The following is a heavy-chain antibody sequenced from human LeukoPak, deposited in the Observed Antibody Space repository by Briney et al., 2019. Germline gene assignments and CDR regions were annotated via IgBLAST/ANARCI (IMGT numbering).Heavy chain of an antibody. V-gene: IGHV3-74*01. J-gene: IGHJ2*01. CDR1: GFSFSTYV. D-gene: IGHD3-3*01. CDR2: ISHDAIIT. Sequence: GGSLRLSCVASGFSFSTYVMHWVRQSPGKGLMWVSRISHDAIITSYADSVRGRFIVSRDNARNTLYLQMNDLRDEDTAVYYCTRDVNWIFFDVWGRGTLVTVSS. CDR3: TRDVNWIFFDV.